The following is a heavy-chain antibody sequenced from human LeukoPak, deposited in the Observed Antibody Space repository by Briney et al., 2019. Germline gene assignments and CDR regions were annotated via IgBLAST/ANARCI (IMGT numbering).Heavy chain of an antibody. D-gene: IGHD6-13*01. J-gene: IGHJ4*02. CDR3: ARGYNIAAADWTGY. CDR1: GFTFSSYA. V-gene: IGHV3-30-3*01. Sequence: PGGSLRLSCAASGFTFSSYAMHWVRQAPGKGLEWVAVISYDGSNKYYADSVKGRFTISRDNSKNTLYLQMNSLRAEDTAVYYCARGYNIAAADWTGYWGQGTLVTVSS. CDR2: ISYDGSNK.